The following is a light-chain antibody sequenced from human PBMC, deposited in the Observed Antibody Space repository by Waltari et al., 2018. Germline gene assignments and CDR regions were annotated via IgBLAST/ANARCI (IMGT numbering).Light chain of an antibody. Sequence: DIVMTQSPLSLPVTPGEPASISCRSSQSRLHSNGYNYLDWYLQKPGQSPQLLIYLGSNRASGVPDRFSGSGSGTDFTLKISRVEAEDVGVYYCMQALQTPSTFGGGTKVEIK. CDR3: MQALQTPST. J-gene: IGKJ4*01. V-gene: IGKV2-28*01. CDR1: QSRLHSNGYNY. CDR2: LGS.